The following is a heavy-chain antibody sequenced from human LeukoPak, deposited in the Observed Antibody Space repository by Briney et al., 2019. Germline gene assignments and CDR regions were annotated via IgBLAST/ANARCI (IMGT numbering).Heavy chain of an antibody. CDR1: GGSISSYY. D-gene: IGHD6-13*01. Sequence: SETLSPTCTVSGGSISSYYWSWIRQPPGKGLEWIGYIYYSGSTNYNPSLKSRVTISVDTSKNQFSLKLSSVTAADTAVYYCARRAAAYYYYGMDVWGQGTTVTVSS. V-gene: IGHV4-59*01. CDR2: IYYSGST. J-gene: IGHJ6*02. CDR3: ARRAAAYYYYGMDV.